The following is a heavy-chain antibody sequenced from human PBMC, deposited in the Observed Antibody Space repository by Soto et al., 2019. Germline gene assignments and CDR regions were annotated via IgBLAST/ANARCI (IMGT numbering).Heavy chain of an antibody. J-gene: IGHJ4*02. V-gene: IGHV3-74*01. CDR3: TRVAATATFFDS. Sequence: PGGSLRLSCAASKVTINNYWMHWVRQAPGKGLVWVSRINVDGSSISYADSVKGRFTISRERAKNTLYLQMNSLRDEDTAVYYCTRVAATATFFDSWGQGNLVTVSS. CDR1: KVTINNYW. CDR2: INVDGSSI. D-gene: IGHD2-15*01.